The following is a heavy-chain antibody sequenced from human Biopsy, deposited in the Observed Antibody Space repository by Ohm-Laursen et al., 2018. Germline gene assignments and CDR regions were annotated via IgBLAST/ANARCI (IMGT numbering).Heavy chain of an antibody. CDR3: TRGGYYYDSLAYYYWFDP. J-gene: IGHJ5*02. CDR1: GYTFTGYH. Sequence: GGPVMVSSKASGYTFTGYHVHWVRQAPGQGLEWMGWINAKTGDTNYAQKFQGRVTMTRDTSISTAYVDLSSLRSDDTAVYYCTRGGYYYDSLAYYYWFDPWGQGALVTVSS. V-gene: IGHV1-2*02. D-gene: IGHD3-22*01. CDR2: INAKTGDT.